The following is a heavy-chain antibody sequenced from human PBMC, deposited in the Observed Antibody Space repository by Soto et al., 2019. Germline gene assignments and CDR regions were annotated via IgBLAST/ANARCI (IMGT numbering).Heavy chain of an antibody. CDR3: AREKDFILGGYAFGY. Sequence: LETLSLTCSVSDSSMSPYYWTWFRQAPGKGLEWIGHLLYRGTATYNPALQGRVTISLGTSKKQVSLQLSSVIAADTAVYYCAREKDFILGGYAFGYWGPGTLVTVSS. D-gene: IGHD1-26*01. V-gene: IGHV4-59*01. CDR2: LLYRGTA. J-gene: IGHJ4*02. CDR1: DSSMSPYY.